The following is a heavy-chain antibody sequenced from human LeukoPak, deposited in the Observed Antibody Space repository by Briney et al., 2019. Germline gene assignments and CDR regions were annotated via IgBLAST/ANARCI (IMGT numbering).Heavy chain of an antibody. Sequence: GGSLRLSCAASGFTFTIYAMSWVRQAPGKGLEWVSTISGSGVSTYYADSVKGRFTISRDNSKNTLYLQMNSLRAEDTAVYYCAKYEAAARDFDYWGQGTLVTVSS. D-gene: IGHD6-13*01. J-gene: IGHJ4*02. CDR1: GFTFTIYA. CDR3: AKYEAAARDFDY. V-gene: IGHV3-23*01. CDR2: ISGSGVST.